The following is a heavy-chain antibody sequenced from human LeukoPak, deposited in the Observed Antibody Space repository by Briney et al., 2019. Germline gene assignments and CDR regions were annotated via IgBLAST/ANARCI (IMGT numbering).Heavy chain of an antibody. CDR1: GGSISSGGYY. D-gene: IGHD6-19*01. Sequence: PSETLSLTCTVSGGSISSGGYYWSWIRQHPGKGLEWIGYIYYSGSTNYNPSLKSRVTISVDTSKNQFSLKLSSVTAADTAVYYCARAPYSSGWYYFGYWGQGTLVTVSS. CDR2: IYYSGST. CDR3: ARAPYSSGWYYFGY. J-gene: IGHJ4*02. V-gene: IGHV4-61*08.